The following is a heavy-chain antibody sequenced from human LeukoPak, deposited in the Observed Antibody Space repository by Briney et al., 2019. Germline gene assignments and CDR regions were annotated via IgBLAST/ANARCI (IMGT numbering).Heavy chain of an antibody. Sequence: GGSLRLSCAASGFTFSSYWMHWVRHAPGKGLVWVSRINSDGSSTSYADSVKGRFTISRDNAKSTLYLQMNSLRAEDTAVYYCAVDFWSGYYTYWGQGTLVTVSA. CDR1: GFTFSSYW. CDR2: INSDGSST. D-gene: IGHD3-3*01. J-gene: IGHJ4*02. CDR3: AVDFWSGYYTY. V-gene: IGHV3-74*01.